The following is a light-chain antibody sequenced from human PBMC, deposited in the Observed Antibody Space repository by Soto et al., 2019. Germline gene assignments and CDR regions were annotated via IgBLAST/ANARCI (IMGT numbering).Light chain of an antibody. CDR3: MQALQTPWT. V-gene: IGKV2-28*01. CDR1: QSLLHSNGNNY. J-gene: IGKJ2*02. CDR2: LGS. Sequence: DIAMTQSPLSLSVTPGEPASISCRSSQSLLHSNGNNYFDWYLQKPGQSPQLLINLGSNRASGVPDRFSGSGSGTDFTLKISRVEAEDVGVYYCMQALQTPWTFGQGTKLEIK.